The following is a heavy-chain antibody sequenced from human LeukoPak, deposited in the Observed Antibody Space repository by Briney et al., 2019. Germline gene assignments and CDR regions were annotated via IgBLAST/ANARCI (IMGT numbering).Heavy chain of an antibody. CDR1: GFTFSTYS. CDR3: ARVRCSGGGCFYNFDY. Sequence: GGSLRLSCAASGFTFSTYSMNWVRQAPGKGLEWVSSLSSSSTYVYYADSVKGRFTISRDNAKNSLYLQMNSLRAEDTAMYYCARVRCSGGGCFYNFDYWGQGSLVTVSS. D-gene: IGHD2-15*01. CDR2: LSSSSTYV. V-gene: IGHV3-21*01. J-gene: IGHJ4*02.